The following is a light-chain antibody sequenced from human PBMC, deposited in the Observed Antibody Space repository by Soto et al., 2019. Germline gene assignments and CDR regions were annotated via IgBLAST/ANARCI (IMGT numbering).Light chain of an antibody. CDR3: QQYYNLPLT. CDR2: AAS. CDR1: QDISNY. J-gene: IGKJ4*01. Sequence: DIQMTQSPSSLSASVGDRVTITCQASQDISNYLNWYQQKPGKAPNLLIYAASNLQTGVPSRFSGSGSGTDFTFTISSLQPEDIATYYCQQYYNLPLTFGRGTKVEIK. V-gene: IGKV1-33*01.